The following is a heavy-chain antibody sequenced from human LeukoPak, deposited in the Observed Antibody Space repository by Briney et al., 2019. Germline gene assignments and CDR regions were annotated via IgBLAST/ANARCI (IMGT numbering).Heavy chain of an antibody. Sequence: GGSLRLSCAASGFSFSSFAMTWVRQAPGKGLEWVSTIRSNGATAYNADSVKGRLTISRDNSKNTVYLQMNSLRVEDTAIYYCARGQEFDDGVFDSWGQGTLVTVSS. CDR3: ARGQEFDDGVFDS. J-gene: IGHJ4*02. CDR1: GFSFSSFA. V-gene: IGHV3-23*01. CDR2: IRSNGATA. D-gene: IGHD1-1*01.